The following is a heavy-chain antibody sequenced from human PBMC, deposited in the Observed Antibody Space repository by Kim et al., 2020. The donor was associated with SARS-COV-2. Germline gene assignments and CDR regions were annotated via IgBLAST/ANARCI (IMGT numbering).Heavy chain of an antibody. D-gene: IGHD2-21*01. CDR1: GGSFSGYY. Sequence: SETLSLTCAVYGGSFSGYYWSWIRQPPGKGLEWIGEINHSGSTNYNPSLKSRVTISVDTSKNQFSLKLSSVTAADTAVYYCARVGATPSLVVVIAIRAYYFDYWGQGTLLTVSS. CDR3: ARVGATPSLVVVIAIRAYYFDY. CDR2: INHSGST. V-gene: IGHV4-34*01. J-gene: IGHJ4*02.